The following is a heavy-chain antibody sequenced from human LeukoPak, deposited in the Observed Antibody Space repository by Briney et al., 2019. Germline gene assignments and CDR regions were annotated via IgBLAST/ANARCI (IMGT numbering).Heavy chain of an antibody. CDR1: GGTFSSYA. CDR3: ARGLLWFGARYYYYMDV. D-gene: IGHD3-10*01. CDR2: IIPILVTA. V-gene: IGHV1-69*05. Sequence: SVKFSCKASGGTFSSYAISWVRQGPGQGLEWMGRIIPILVTANYAQKFQGRVTITTDESTSTAYMELSSPRSEDTAVYYCARGLLWFGARYYYYMDVWGKGTTVTVSS. J-gene: IGHJ6*03.